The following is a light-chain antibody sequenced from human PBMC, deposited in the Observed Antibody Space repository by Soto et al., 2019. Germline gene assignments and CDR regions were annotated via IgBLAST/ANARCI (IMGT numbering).Light chain of an antibody. CDR1: QSFSGW. CDR3: QQCRT. Sequence: DIQMTQSPSTLSASVGDRVTVTCRGSQSFSGWLGWYQQKPGKAPKLMIYDASNLESGVPSRFSGSGSGTEFTLTSSSLQPDDFATYYCQQCRTFGQGTKVEIK. CDR2: DAS. J-gene: IGKJ1*01. V-gene: IGKV1-5*01.